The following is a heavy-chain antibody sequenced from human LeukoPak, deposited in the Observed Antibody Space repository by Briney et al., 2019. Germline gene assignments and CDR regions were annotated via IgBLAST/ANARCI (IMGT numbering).Heavy chain of an antibody. CDR2: IFYSGALFSRGDT. CDR1: GDAVINNHYY. V-gene: IGHV4-61*05. D-gene: IGHD5-12*01. J-gene: IGHJ4*02. CDR3: ASWRGYRGYDYGFDY. Sequence: SETLSLTCNVSGDAVINNHYYWGWIRQSPGKGLEWIADIFYSGALFSRGDTYYNPSLKSRVTISVDTSKNQFSLKVRSVTAADTAVYYCASWRGYRGYDYGFDYWGQGTLVTVSS.